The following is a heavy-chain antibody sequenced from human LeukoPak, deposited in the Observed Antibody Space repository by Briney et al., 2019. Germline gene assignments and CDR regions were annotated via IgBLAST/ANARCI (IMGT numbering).Heavy chain of an antibody. CDR3: ARGYSAWQGDAFDI. V-gene: IGHV4-59*01. Sequence: SETLSLTCTVSGGSISSFFWNWIRQPPGEGLEWIGYISDTGITNHNPSVQSRVSMSVDTSKNQLSLRLTSVTAADTAVYYCARGYSAWQGDAFDIWGQGTMVTVSS. J-gene: IGHJ3*02. CDR2: ISDTGIT. D-gene: IGHD3-16*02. CDR1: GGSISSFF.